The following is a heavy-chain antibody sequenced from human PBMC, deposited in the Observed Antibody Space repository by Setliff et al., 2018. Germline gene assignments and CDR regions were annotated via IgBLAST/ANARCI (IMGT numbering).Heavy chain of an antibody. CDR2: IYTSWST. D-gene: IGHD6-19*01. CDR1: GDPMSSRRYY. CDR3: VRTDYSDGRYSMDV. Sequence: PSETLSLTCTVSGDPMSSRRYYWAWIRQPAGKGLEWIGQIYTSWSTNYNPSLKSRVTISLDTSNNQFSLSLSSVTAADTAVYYCVRTDYSDGRYSMDVWGKGTTVTVSS. V-gene: IGHV4-61*09. J-gene: IGHJ6*03.